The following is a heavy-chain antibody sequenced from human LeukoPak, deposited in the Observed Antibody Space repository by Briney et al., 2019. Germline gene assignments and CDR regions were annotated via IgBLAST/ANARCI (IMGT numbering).Heavy chain of an antibody. D-gene: IGHD5-18*01. J-gene: IGHJ4*02. CDR3: VRDRDSYGRRADH. Sequence: QSGGSLRLSCAASGFTFSTYWMSWVRQAPGKGLEWVANIKRDGSEKNYVDSVKGRFIISRDNVENSLYLQMNSLRVEDTAVYYCVRDRDSYGRRADHWGQGTLVTVAS. CDR2: IKRDGSEK. CDR1: GFTFSTYW. V-gene: IGHV3-7*01.